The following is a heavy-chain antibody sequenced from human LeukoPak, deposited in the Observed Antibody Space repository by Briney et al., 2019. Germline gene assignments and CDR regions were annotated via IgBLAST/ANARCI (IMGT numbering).Heavy chain of an antibody. J-gene: IGHJ5*02. D-gene: IGHD5-12*01. CDR3: ARALIVATIETWFDP. Sequence: ASVKVSCTASGYTFTSYGISWVRQAPGQGLEWMGWISAYNGNTNYAQKLQGRVTMTTDTSTSTAYMELRSLRSDDTAVYYCARALIVATIETWFDPWGQGTLVTVSS. V-gene: IGHV1-18*01. CDR2: ISAYNGNT. CDR1: GYTFTSYG.